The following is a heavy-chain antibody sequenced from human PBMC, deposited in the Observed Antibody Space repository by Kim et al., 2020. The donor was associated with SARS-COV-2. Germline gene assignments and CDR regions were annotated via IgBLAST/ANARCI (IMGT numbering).Heavy chain of an antibody. V-gene: IGHV3-48*03. Sequence: GGSLRLSCAASGFTFSSYEMNWVRQAPGKGLEWVSYIIGSSTSIYYADSVRGRFTISRDNDKNSLYLQMNSLRAEDTAVYYCARGPNYSPLDYYY. D-gene: IGHD4-4*01. CDR1: GFTFSSYE. J-gene: IGHJ6*01. CDR2: IIGSSTSI. CDR3: ARGPNYSPLDYYY.